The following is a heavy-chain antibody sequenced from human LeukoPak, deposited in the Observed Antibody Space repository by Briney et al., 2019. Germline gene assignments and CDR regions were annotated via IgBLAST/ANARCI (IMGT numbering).Heavy chain of an antibody. CDR2: ISSSSSYI. J-gene: IGHJ4*02. V-gene: IGHV3-21*01. CDR1: GFTFSSYS. D-gene: IGHD3-10*01. Sequence: GGSLRLSCAASGFTFSSYSMNWVRQAPGKGLEWVSSISSSSSYIYYADSVKGRFTISRDNAKNSLYLQMNSLRAEDTAVYYCARVGITMVRGVINDFDYWGQGTLVTVSS. CDR3: ARVGITMVRGVINDFDY.